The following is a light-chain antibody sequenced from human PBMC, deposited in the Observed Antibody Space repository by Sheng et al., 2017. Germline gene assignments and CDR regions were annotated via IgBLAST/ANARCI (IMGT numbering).Light chain of an antibody. J-gene: IGKJ3*01. Sequence: DIQMTQSPSAMSASVGDRVTITCRASQDISNYLAWFQQKPGKVPKLLLYGASKLESGVPSRFSGSGSGTDYTLTISSLHPEDFAIYYCQQFTNYLFTFGPGTKVEI. CDR3: QQFTNYLFT. CDR1: QDISNY. V-gene: IGKV1-NL1*01. CDR2: GAS.